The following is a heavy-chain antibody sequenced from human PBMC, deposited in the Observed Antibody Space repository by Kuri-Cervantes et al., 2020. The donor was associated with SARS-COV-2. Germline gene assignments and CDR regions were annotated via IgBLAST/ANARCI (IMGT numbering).Heavy chain of an antibody. CDR3: ARGRRYSLPGGLDY. J-gene: IGHJ4*02. D-gene: IGHD3-9*01. CDR1: GGSFSGYY. V-gene: IGHV4-34*01. Sequence: SQTLSLTCAVYGGSFSGYYRSWIRQPPGKGLGWIGEINHSGSTNYNPSLKSRVTISVDTSKNQFSLKLSSVTAADTAVYYCARGRRYSLPGGLDYWGQGTLVTVSS. CDR2: INHSGST.